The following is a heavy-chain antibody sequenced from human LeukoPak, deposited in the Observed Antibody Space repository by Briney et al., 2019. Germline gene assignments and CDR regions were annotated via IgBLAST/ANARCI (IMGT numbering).Heavy chain of an antibody. D-gene: IGHD3-10*01. CDR3: ARDLVTLIRGVFDP. J-gene: IGHJ5*02. CDR1: GFTFSSYE. V-gene: IGHV3-48*03. CDR2: ISSGGSTM. Sequence: GGSLRLSCAASGFTFSSYEMNWVRQAPGKGLEWVSYISSGGSTMYYADSVKGRFTISRDNAKNSLYLQMNSLRAEDTAVYYCARDLVTLIRGVFDPWGQGTLVTVSS.